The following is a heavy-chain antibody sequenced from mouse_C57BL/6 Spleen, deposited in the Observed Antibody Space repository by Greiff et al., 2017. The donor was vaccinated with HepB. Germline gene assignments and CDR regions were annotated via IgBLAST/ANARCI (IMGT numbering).Heavy chain of an antibody. CDR2: INPNNGGT. Sequence: EVQLQESGPELVKPGASVKIPCKASGYTFTDYNMDWVKQSHGKSLEWIGDINPNNGGTSYNQKFKGKATLTVDKSSSTAYMELRSLTSEDTAVYYCARSRGSSYVRYFDYWGQGTTLTVSS. D-gene: IGHD1-1*01. J-gene: IGHJ2*01. CDR1: GYTFTDYN. CDR3: ARSRGSSYVRYFDY. V-gene: IGHV1-18*01.